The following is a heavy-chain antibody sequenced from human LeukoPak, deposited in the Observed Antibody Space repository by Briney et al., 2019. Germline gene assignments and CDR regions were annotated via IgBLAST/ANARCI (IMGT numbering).Heavy chain of an antibody. CDR2: IIPIFGTA. D-gene: IGHD5-18*01. V-gene: IGHV1-69*01. CDR1: GGTFSSYA. Sequence: GSSVKASCKASGGTFSSYAISWVRQAPGQGLEWMGGIIPIFGTANYAQKFQGRVTITADESTSTAYMELSSLRSEDTAVYYCAGRIQQTIYYYYYGMDVWGQGTTVTVSS. J-gene: IGHJ6*02. CDR3: AGRIQQTIYYYYYGMDV.